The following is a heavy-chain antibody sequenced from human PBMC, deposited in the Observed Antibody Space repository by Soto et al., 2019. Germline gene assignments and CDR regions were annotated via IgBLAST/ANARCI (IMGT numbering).Heavy chain of an antibody. CDR2: ISYDGSNK. J-gene: IGHJ3*02. CDR1: GFTFSSYA. V-gene: IGHV3-30-3*01. D-gene: IGHD3-22*01. Sequence: QVQLVESGGGVVQPGRSLGLSCAASGFTFSSYAMHCVRPAPGKGLGWVAVISYDGSNKYYAYSVKGRFTISRDNSKNTLYLQMNSLRAEDTAVYYCARERITMIVVEGAFDIWGQGTMVTVSS. CDR3: ARERITMIVVEGAFDI.